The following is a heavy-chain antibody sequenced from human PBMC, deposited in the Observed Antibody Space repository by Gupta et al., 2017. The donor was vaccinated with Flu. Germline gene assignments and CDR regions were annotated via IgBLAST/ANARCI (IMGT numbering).Heavy chain of an antibody. D-gene: IGHD1-26*01. CDR1: GYNFIGYY. CDR2: INPNSGDT. CDR3: ATMGRKVGATRS. Sequence: GASVKVSCKASGYNFIGYYIHWVRQAPGQGLEWIGWINPNSGDTNFAQKFQGRVTLTRDTSIATAYMELRSLKSDDTSIYYCATMGRKVGATRSWGQGTLVTVSS. V-gene: IGHV1-2*02. J-gene: IGHJ5*02.